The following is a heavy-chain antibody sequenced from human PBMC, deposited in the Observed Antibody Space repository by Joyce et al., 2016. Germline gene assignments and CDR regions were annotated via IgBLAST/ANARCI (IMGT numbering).Heavy chain of an antibody. V-gene: IGHV3-30*03. Sequence: QGQLVESGGGVVQPGRSLRLSCAASGFTFSNSGMRWFRQAPGKGLEWVAVISYDGSNKHYGDSVKGRFTISRDNSKNTLYLQMNSLRAEDTAVYYCAGGILTGYFDYWGQGTLVTVSS. D-gene: IGHD3-9*01. CDR2: ISYDGSNK. CDR1: GFTFSNSG. J-gene: IGHJ4*02. CDR3: AGGILTGYFDY.